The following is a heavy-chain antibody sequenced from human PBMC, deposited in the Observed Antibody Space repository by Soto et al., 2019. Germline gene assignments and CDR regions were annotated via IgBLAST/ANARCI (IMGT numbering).Heavy chain of an antibody. CDR1: GGSISSYY. Sequence: PSETLSLTCTVSGGSISSYYXSWIRQPPGKGLEWIGYINYSGSTNYNPSLKSRVTISVDTSKNQFSLKLSSVTAADTAVYYRARGRGGSFDYWGQGTLVTVSS. D-gene: IGHD2-15*01. V-gene: IGHV4-59*01. J-gene: IGHJ4*02. CDR2: INYSGST. CDR3: ARGRGGSFDY.